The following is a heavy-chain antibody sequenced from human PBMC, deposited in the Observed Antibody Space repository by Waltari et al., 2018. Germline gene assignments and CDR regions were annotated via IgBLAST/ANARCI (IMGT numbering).Heavy chain of an antibody. Sequence: QVQLQQWGAGLLTPSETLSLTCAVYGGSSSGYYWSWIRQPPGKGLEWIGEINHSGSTNYNPSLKSRVTISVDTSKNQFSLKLSSVTAADTAVYYCARDCGGDCSYYYYYYMDVWGKGTTVTVSS. CDR3: ARDCGGDCSYYYYYYMDV. V-gene: IGHV4-34*01. J-gene: IGHJ6*03. D-gene: IGHD2-21*01. CDR2: INHSGST. CDR1: GGSSSGYY.